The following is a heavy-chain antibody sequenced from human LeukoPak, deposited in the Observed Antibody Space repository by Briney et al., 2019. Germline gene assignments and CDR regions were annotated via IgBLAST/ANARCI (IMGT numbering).Heavy chain of an antibody. J-gene: IGHJ6*03. CDR3: ARGLYYMDV. CDR2: ISGSSNVI. CDR1: GFTFSTHT. Sequence: GGSLRLSCAASGFTFSTHTLAWVRQAPGKGLEWLSYISGSSNVIYYADSVKGRFTISRDNAKDSLYLQMNSLKAEDTAVYYRARGLYYMDVWGKGTTVTVSS. V-gene: IGHV3-48*01.